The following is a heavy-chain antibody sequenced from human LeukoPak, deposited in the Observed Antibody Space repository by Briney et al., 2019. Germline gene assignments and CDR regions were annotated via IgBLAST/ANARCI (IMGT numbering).Heavy chain of an antibody. CDR1: TDPLTNGYS. D-gene: IGHD4-17*01. J-gene: IGHJ3*01. V-gene: IGHV4-38-2*01. CDR3: AKTDYGHYSGFEV. Sequence: PSETLSLTCVVSTDPLTNGYSWGWVRQPPGKGLEWIGSFYLSGSTHYNPSLRSRVTISVDKSKNQFSLNVRSVTASDTAVYFCAKTDYGHYSGFEVWGQGIMVTVSS. CDR2: FYLSGST.